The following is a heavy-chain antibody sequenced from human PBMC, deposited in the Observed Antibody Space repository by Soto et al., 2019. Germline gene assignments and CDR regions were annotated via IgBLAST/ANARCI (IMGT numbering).Heavy chain of an antibody. J-gene: IGHJ6*02. CDR3: ARDLRVYCSGGSCYSHRNYYYYYGMDV. CDR2: ISYDGSNK. D-gene: IGHD2-15*01. Sequence: SGGPLRLSCPASGFTFSSYAMHGVRQAPGKGLEWVAVISYDGSNKYYADSVKGRFTISRDNSKNTLYLQMNSLRAEDTAVYYCARDLRVYCSGGSCYSHRNYYYYYGMDVWGQGTTVTVSS. CDR1: GFTFSSYA. V-gene: IGHV3-30-3*01.